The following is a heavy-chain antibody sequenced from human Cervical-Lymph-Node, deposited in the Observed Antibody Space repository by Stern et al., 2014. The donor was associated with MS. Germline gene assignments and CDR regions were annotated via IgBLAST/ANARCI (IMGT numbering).Heavy chain of an antibody. CDR1: GGTFSSYA. Sequence: VQLVESGAEVKKPGSSVKGSGKASGGTFSSYAISWGRQAPGRGLEWMGEDIPMVGTTKNAQKVQGRVTIIADGSTTTAYMELSSLRSEDTAVYYCARRDYYDSSGYYGDAFDIWGQGTMVTVSS. CDR2: DIPMVGTT. CDR3: ARRDYYDSSGYYGDAFDI. D-gene: IGHD3-22*01. J-gene: IGHJ3*02. V-gene: IGHV1-69*01.